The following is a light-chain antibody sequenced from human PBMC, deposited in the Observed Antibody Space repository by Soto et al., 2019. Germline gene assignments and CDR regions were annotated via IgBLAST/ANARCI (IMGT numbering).Light chain of an antibody. CDR1: QSVSSSY. V-gene: IGKV3-20*01. CDR2: GAS. CDR3: QNYGDSRT. J-gene: IGKJ1*01. Sequence: EIVMTQSPGTLSLSLGDRATLSCRASQSVSSSYLAWYQQKPGQAPRLLIYGASRRATGIPDRFSGSGSGIDFTLTISKLEPEDFAVYYCQNYGDSRTFGQGTKVAIK.